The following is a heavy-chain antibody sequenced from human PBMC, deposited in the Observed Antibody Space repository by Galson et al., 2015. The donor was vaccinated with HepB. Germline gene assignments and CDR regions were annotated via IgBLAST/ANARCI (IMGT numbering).Heavy chain of an antibody. Sequence: SLRLSCAASGFTFSSYSMNWVRQAPGKGLEWVSYISSSSSTIYYADSVKGRFTISRDNAKNSLYLQMNSLRAEDTAVYYCARGLTIFGVVNAFDIWGQGTMVTVSS. V-gene: IGHV3-48*01. CDR2: ISSSSSTI. CDR1: GFTFSSYS. J-gene: IGHJ3*02. D-gene: IGHD3-3*01. CDR3: ARGLTIFGVVNAFDI.